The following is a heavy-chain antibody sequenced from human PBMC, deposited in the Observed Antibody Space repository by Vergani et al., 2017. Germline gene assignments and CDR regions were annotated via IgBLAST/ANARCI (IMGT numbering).Heavy chain of an antibody. J-gene: IGHJ6*03. V-gene: IGHV3-21*01. CDR2: ISCSSSYI. Sequence: EVQLVESGGGLVKPGGSLRLSCAASGFTFSSYSMNWVRQATGKGLEWVSSISCSSSYIYYADSMKGRFTISRDNAKNSLYLKMNSLRAEDTAVYYCARSDFWSGYTPKYYYYYYMDVWGKGTTVTVSS. CDR3: ARSDFWSGYTPKYYYYYYMDV. D-gene: IGHD3-3*01. CDR1: GFTFSSYS.